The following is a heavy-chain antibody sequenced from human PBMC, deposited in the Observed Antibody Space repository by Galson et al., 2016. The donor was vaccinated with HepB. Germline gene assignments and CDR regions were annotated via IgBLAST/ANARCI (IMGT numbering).Heavy chain of an antibody. CDR1: GFTLSNSA. CDR2: MSDSGGST. V-gene: IGHV3-23*01. D-gene: IGHD6-13*01. J-gene: IGHJ1*01. CDR3: AVRYSSIWYFQH. Sequence: SLRLSCAASGFTLSNSAMSWVRQAPGMGLEWVSAMSDSGGSTYYADSVKGRFTISRDNSKNTLYLQMNSLGAEDTAIYYCAVRYSSIWYFQHWGRGTLVSVSS.